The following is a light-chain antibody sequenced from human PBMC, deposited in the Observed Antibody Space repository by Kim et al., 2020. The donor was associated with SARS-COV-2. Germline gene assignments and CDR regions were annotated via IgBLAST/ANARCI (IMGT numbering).Light chain of an antibody. V-gene: IGKV3-20*01. CDR3: QQYSSAPYT. CDR1: PSVRSSY. J-gene: IGKJ2*01. CDR2: DVS. Sequence: LLASIRPVVSCNASPSVRSSYVAWYQQKPGQAPSLLIYDVSNRATGIPDRFTGSGSGTDFTLTITRLEPEDFAVYHCQQYSSAPYTFGQGTKLDI.